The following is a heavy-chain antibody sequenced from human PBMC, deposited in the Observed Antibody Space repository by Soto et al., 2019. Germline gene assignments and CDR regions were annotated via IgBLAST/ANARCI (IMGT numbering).Heavy chain of an antibody. CDR3: ARVRLTGYFDY. Sequence: QVQLVESGGGLVKPGGSLRLSCVASGFTFSDHYMTWIRQAPGKGLEWLSYISTSSSYTNYADSVKGRFTISRDNAMNSLYLQMNSLRAEDTAVYYCARVRLTGYFDYWCQGTLVTVSS. J-gene: IGHJ4*02. V-gene: IGHV3-11*05. CDR2: ISTSSSYT. CDR1: GFTFSDHY.